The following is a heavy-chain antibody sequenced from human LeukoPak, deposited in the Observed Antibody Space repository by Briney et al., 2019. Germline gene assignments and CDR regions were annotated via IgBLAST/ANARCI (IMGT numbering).Heavy chain of an antibody. CDR2: ISAYNGNT. CDR3: ARDHLLSGYGGYAFDI. D-gene: IGHD5-12*01. Sequence: GASVKVSCKASGYTFTSYGISWVRQAPGQGLEWMGWISAYNGNTNYAQKLQGRVTMTTDTSTSTAYMELRSLRSDDTAVYYCARDHLLSGYGGYAFDIWGQGTMVTVSS. V-gene: IGHV1-18*01. CDR1: GYTFTSYG. J-gene: IGHJ3*02.